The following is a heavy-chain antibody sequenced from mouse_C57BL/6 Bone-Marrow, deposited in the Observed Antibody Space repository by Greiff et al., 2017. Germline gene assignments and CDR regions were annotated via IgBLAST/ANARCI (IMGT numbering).Heavy chain of an antibody. J-gene: IGHJ4*01. CDR3: ARIDYYGGDY. D-gene: IGHD1-1*01. Sequence: QVTLKESGPGLLQPSQPLSLTCSFSGFSLSTFGMGVGWIRHPSGKGLEWLAHIWWDDAKYYNPALKSRLTISKDTSKNQLILKIANVDTADTATYYCARIDYYGGDYWGQGTSVTVSS. V-gene: IGHV8-8*01. CDR2: IWWDDAK. CDR1: GFSLSTFGMG.